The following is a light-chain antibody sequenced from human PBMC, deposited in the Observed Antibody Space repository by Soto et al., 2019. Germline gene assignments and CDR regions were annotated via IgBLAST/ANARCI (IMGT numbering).Light chain of an antibody. Sequence: DIVMTQSPDSLAVSLGERATINCKSSQNVLYSSNNKNYLAWYQQRTGQPPNLLIYWASTRESGVPDRFSGSESGTDFTITISSLQAEDVAVYYCQQYYITPPTFGQETKEEIK. CDR2: WAS. V-gene: IGKV4-1*01. CDR3: QQYYITPPT. CDR1: QNVLYSSNNKNY. J-gene: IGKJ1*01.